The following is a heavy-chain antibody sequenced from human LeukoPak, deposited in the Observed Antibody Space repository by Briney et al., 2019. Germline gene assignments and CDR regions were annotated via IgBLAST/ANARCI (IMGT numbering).Heavy chain of an antibody. D-gene: IGHD6-13*01. J-gene: IGHJ4*02. V-gene: IGHV4-39*07. CDR1: GFTFSSYW. CDR3: ARSGRAAAGSYPNY. CDR2: IYYSGST. Sequence: GSLRLSCAASGFTFSSYWMSWVRQAPGKGLEWIGSIYYSGSTYYNPSLKSRVTISVDTSKNQFSLKLSSVTAADTAVYYCARSGRAAAGSYPNYWGQGTLVTVSS.